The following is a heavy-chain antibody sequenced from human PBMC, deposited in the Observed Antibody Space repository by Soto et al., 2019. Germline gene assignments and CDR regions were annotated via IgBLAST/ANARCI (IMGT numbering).Heavy chain of an antibody. V-gene: IGHV3-7*03. D-gene: IGHD5-18*01. Sequence: SGGSLRPSCAASGFTFSSYWMSWVRQAPGKGLEWVANIKQDGSEKYYVDSVKGRFTISRDNAKNSLYLQMNSLRAEDTAVYYCARDFPEGDSYGFHVYYYYGMDVWGQGTTVTVSS. J-gene: IGHJ6*02. CDR1: GFTFSSYW. CDR2: IKQDGSEK. CDR3: ARDFPEGDSYGFHVYYYYGMDV.